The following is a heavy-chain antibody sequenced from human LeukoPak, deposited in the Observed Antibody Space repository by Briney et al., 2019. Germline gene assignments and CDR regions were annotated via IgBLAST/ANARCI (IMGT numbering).Heavy chain of an antibody. CDR1: GCSISSYY. CDR2: IYYSGST. CDR3: VRESWPPGYKARYYYYMDV. Sequence: PSETLSLTCTVSGCSISSYYWSWIRQPPGKGLEWIGYIYYSGSTNYNPSVMSRVTISVDTSKNQSSLKLSSVTAADTAVYYCVRESWPPGYKARYYYYMDVWGKGTTVTVSS. V-gene: IGHV4-59*01. J-gene: IGHJ6*03. D-gene: IGHD1-1*01.